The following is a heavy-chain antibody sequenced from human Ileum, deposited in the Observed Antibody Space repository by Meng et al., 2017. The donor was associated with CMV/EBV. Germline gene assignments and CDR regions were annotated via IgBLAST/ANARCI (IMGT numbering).Heavy chain of an antibody. Sequence: QGQLVESGGGVVQPGRSLTLSCAASGFSFNSFAMQWVRQAPGKGLEWVAVISYDGSRTNYVDSVKGRFTISRDNSKNTLFLHMNSLRTEDTAVYYCARDYHYDSRGYFDSWGQGSLVTVSS. CDR1: GFSFNSFA. CDR2: ISYDGSRT. D-gene: IGHD3-22*01. V-gene: IGHV3-30-3*01. J-gene: IGHJ4*02. CDR3: ARDYHYDSRGYFDS.